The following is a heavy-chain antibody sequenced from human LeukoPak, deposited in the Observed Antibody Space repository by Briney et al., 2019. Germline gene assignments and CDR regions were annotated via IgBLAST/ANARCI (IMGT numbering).Heavy chain of an antibody. D-gene: IGHD1-26*01. CDR3: ARGIVGATSYFDY. CDR2: INPNSGGT. V-gene: IGHV1-2*06. Sequence: ASVKVSCKASGYTFTCYYMHWVRQAPGQGLEWMGRINPNSGGTNYAQKFQGRVTMTRDTSISTAYMELSRLRSDDTAAYYCARGIVGATSYFDYWGQGTLVTVSS. J-gene: IGHJ4*02. CDR1: GYTFTCYY.